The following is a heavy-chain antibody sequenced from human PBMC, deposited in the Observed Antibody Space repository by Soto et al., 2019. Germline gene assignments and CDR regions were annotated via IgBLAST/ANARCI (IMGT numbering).Heavy chain of an antibody. V-gene: IGHV3-30-3*01. Sequence: GGSLRLSCAASGFTFSSYAMHWVRQAPGKGLEWVAVISYDGSNKYYADSVKGRFTISRDNSKNTLYLQMNSLRAEDTAVYYCARAIVDSGSYLMGPFNPSGFDYWGQGTLVTVSS. CDR2: ISYDGSNK. CDR1: GFTFSSYA. D-gene: IGHD1-26*01. J-gene: IGHJ4*02. CDR3: ARAIVDSGSYLMGPFNPSGFDY.